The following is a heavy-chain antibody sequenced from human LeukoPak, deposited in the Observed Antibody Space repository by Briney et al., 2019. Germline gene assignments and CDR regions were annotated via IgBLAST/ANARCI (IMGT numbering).Heavy chain of an antibody. V-gene: IGHV3-30-3*01. D-gene: IGHD3-22*01. CDR1: GFTFSSYA. CDR3: ARDKRWDYYDSSGYFDY. CDR2: ISYDGSNK. Sequence: ERSLRLSCAASGFTFSSYAMHWVRQAPGKGLEWVAVISYDGSNKYYADSVKGRFTISRDNSKNTLYLQMNSLRAEDTAVYYCARDKRWDYYDSSGYFDYWGQGTLVTVSS. J-gene: IGHJ4*02.